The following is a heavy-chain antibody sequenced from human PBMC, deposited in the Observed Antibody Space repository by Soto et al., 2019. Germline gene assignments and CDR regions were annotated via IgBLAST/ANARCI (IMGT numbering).Heavy chain of an antibody. CDR2: ISGSGAVT. D-gene: IGHD3-22*01. V-gene: IGHV3-23*01. J-gene: IGHJ5*02. Sequence: VQLLESGGGSVQPGGSLRLSCVGSGYTFGIYGMTWVRQAPGKGLEWVSGISGSGAVTHYADSVKGRFTISRDNSKNTFYLQMNSLSAEYTAVYYCAREIVTVGTFVWFDPWGQGTLVTVSS. CDR3: AREIVTVGTFVWFDP. CDR1: GYTFGIYG.